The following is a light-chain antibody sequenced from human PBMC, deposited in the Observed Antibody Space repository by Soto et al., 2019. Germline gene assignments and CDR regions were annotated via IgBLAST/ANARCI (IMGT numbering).Light chain of an antibody. J-gene: IGLJ3*02. CDR1: SSNIGTGYD. V-gene: IGLV1-40*01. CDR2: DNS. CDR3: QSYDSSLSGWV. Sequence: QSVLTQPPSVSGAPGQRVTISCSGSSSNIGTGYDVHWYQQFPGRAPKLLIYDNSNRPSGVPDRFSGSKSGTSASLAITGLQAEDEADYYCQSYDSSLSGWVLGGGTKVTVL.